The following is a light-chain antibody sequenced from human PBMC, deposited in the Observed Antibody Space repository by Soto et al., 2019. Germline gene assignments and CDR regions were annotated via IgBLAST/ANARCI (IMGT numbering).Light chain of an antibody. CDR3: QQYNNWWT. CDR2: CAS. J-gene: IGKJ1*01. CDR1: QSVSSN. V-gene: IGKV3-15*01. Sequence: EIVMTQSPATLSVSPGERATLSCRASQSVSSNLAWYQQKPGQAPRLLIYCASTRATAITASFSGSGSGTEFTLSISSLQSEEFEVYYWQQYNNWWTFGQGTKVEIK.